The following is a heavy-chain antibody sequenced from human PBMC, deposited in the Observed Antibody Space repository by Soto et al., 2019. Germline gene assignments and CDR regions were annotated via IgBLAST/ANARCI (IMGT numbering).Heavy chain of an antibody. CDR3: ARDAYYDMGV. CDR2: INSDGRTT. Sequence: EVQLVESGGGLVQPGGSLRLSCAASGFTFSTYWMHWVRQAPGKGLVWVSRINSDGRTTNYADSVKGRFTISRDNAKNTLYLQMNSLRAEDTAVYYCARDAYYDMGVWGQGTTVTVSS. CDR1: GFTFSTYW. J-gene: IGHJ6*02. V-gene: IGHV3-74*01.